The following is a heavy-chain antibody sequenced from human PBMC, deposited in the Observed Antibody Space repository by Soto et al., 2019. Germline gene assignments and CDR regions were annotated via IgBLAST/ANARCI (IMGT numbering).Heavy chain of an antibody. CDR3: AKTAAAGFAHNLYYYYYYYMDV. CDR1: GFTFDDYA. J-gene: IGHJ6*03. V-gene: IGHV3-9*01. D-gene: IGHD6-13*01. Sequence: GGSLRLSCAASGFTFDDYAMHWVRQAPGKGLEWVSGISWNSGSIGYADSVKGRFTISRDNAKNSLYLQMNSLRAEDTALYYCAKTAAAGFAHNLYYYYYYYMDVWGKGTTVTVSS. CDR2: ISWNSGSI.